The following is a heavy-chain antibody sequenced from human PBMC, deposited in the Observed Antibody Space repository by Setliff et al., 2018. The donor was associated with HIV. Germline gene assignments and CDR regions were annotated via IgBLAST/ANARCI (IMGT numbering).Heavy chain of an antibody. V-gene: IGHV4-39*07. CDR2: IYHDGTT. CDR1: GGSINTSSYY. Sequence: SETLSLTCSVSGGSINTSSYYWAWVRQPPGNELEWIGSIYHDGTTHYRSYLRSRAAISIDTSKSQISLKVRSVTAADTAVYFFAGHPVTSGWLSLNWFDPWGQVSRVTVSS. CDR3: AGHPVTSGWLSLNWFDP. J-gene: IGHJ5*01. D-gene: IGHD6-19*01.